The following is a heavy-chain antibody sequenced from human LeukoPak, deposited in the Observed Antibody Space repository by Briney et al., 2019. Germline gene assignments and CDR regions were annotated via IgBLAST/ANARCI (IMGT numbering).Heavy chain of an antibody. V-gene: IGHV4-4*07. Sequence: SETLSLTCTVSGGSISSYYWSWIRQPAGKGLEWIGRIYTSGSTNYNPSLKSRVTISVDKSKNQFSLKLSSVTAADTAVYCCARIRGVYYYGMDVWGQGTTVTVSS. CDR2: IYTSGST. J-gene: IGHJ6*02. CDR1: GGSISSYY. CDR3: ARIRGVYYYGMDV. D-gene: IGHD3-16*01.